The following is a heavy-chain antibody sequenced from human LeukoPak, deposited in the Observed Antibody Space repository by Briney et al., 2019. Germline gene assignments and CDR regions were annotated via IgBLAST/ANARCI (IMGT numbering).Heavy chain of an antibody. Sequence: GGSLRLSCAASGFTFSSYSMNWVRQAPGKGLEWVSSISSSSYIYYADSVKGRFTLSRDNAKNSLYLQMNSLRAEDTAVYYCAREEYYYDSSGCPNWFDPWGQGTLVTVSS. D-gene: IGHD3-22*01. CDR1: GFTFSSYS. V-gene: IGHV3-21*01. CDR2: ISSSSYI. J-gene: IGHJ5*02. CDR3: AREEYYYDSSGCPNWFDP.